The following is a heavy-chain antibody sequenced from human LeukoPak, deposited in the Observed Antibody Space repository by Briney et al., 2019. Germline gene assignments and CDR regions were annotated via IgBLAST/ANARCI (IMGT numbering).Heavy chain of an antibody. V-gene: IGHV3-30*18. Sequence: GRSLRLSCAASGFTFSSYGMHWVRQAPGKGLEWVAVISYDGSNKYYADSVKGRFTISRDNSKNTLYLQMNSLRAEDTAVYYCAKDSGGYYYDSSGYYPFEYWGQGTLVTVSS. D-gene: IGHD3-22*01. CDR1: GFTFSSYG. J-gene: IGHJ4*02. CDR2: ISYDGSNK. CDR3: AKDSGGYYYDSSGYYPFEY.